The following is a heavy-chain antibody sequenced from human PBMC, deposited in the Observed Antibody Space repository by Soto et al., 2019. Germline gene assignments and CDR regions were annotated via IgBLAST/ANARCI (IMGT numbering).Heavy chain of an antibody. CDR1: GYTLTELS. CDR2: FDPEDGET. D-gene: IGHD3-9*01. Sequence: ASVKVSCKVSGYTLTELSMHWVRQAPGKGLEWMGGFDPEDGETIYAQKFQGRVTMTEDTSTDTAYMELSSLRSEDTAVFYCATLIYDILTGYPNPTFDYWGQGTLVTVSS. CDR3: ATLIYDILTGYPNPTFDY. J-gene: IGHJ4*02. V-gene: IGHV1-24*01.